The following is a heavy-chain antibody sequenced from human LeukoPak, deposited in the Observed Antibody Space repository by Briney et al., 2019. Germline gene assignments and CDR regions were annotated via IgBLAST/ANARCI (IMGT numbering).Heavy chain of an antibody. V-gene: IGHV4-59*08. CDR1: GGSISSYY. J-gene: IGHJ4*02. CDR2: IYYSGST. D-gene: IGHD1-26*01. CDR3: ARHEKRELLGGSFDY. Sequence: SETLSLTCTVSGGSISSYYWSWIRQPPGMGLERIGYIYYSGSTNYNPSLKSRVTISVDTSKNQFSLKLSSVTAADTAVYYCARHEKRELLGGSFDYWGQGTLVTVSS.